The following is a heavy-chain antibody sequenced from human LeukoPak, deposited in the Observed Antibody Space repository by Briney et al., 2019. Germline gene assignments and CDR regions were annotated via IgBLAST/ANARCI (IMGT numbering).Heavy chain of an antibody. CDR3: AKDQEYYDSSGYPTMDY. J-gene: IGHJ4*02. D-gene: IGHD3-22*01. CDR1: GFTFSSYA. V-gene: IGHV3-23*01. CDR2: ISGSGGST. Sequence: PGGSLRLSCAASGFTFSSYAMSWVRQAPGKGLEWVSAISGSGGSTYYADSVKGRFTISRDNSKNTLYLQMNSLRAEDTAVYYCAKDQEYYDSSGYPTMDYWGQGTLVTVSS.